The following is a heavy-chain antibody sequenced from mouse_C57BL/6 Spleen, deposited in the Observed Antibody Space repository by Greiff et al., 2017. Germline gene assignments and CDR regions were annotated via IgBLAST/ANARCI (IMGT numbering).Heavy chain of an antibody. D-gene: IGHD4-1*01. V-gene: IGHV1-80*01. CDR2: IYPGDGDT. CDR3: ARGGWDPYYFDY. Sequence: VQLQESGAELVKPGASVKISCKASGYAFSSYWMNWVKQRPGKGLEWIGQIYPGDGDTNYNGKFKGKATLTADKSSSTAYMQLSSLTSEDSAVYFCARGGWDPYYFDYWGQGTTLTVSS. CDR1: GYAFSSYW. J-gene: IGHJ2*01.